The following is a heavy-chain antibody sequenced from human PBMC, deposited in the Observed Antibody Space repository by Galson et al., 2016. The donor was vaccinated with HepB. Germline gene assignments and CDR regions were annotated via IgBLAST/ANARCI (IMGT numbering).Heavy chain of an antibody. V-gene: IGHV3-23*01. CDR3: AKHYSLGSFDV. Sequence: SLRLSCAASGFTYSSSAMSWVCQTPGKGLEWVSSPTPSGDSTYYADSVKGRFTISRDNSKNTLFLQMNSLRAEDTALYYCAKHYSLGSFDVWGQGTMVTVSS. CDR2: PTPSGDST. D-gene: IGHD4-11*01. J-gene: IGHJ3*01. CDR1: GFTYSSSA.